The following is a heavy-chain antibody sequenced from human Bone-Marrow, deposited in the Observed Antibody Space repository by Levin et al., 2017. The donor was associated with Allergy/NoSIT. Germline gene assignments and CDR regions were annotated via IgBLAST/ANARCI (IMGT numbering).Heavy chain of an antibody. D-gene: IGHD1-14*01. J-gene: IGHJ4*01. CDR3: AREGTPQSWDY. CDR1: GGSISRSPYY. CDR2: IYYIGNT. Sequence: SQTLSLTCTVSGGSISRSPYYWVWIRQPPGKGLEWIGSIYYIGNTYYNPSLKSRATISVDTSKNLFSLKLSSVTTADTAVYYCAREGTPQSWDYWGQGTLVTVSS. V-gene: IGHV4-39*07.